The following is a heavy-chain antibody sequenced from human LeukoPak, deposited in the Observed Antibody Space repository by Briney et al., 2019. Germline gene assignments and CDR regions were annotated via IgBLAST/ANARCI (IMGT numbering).Heavy chain of an antibody. Sequence: GGPLRLSCAASGFTLSDYYMSWIRQAPGRGLEWVSHISSSGSTIYYADSVKGRFTISRDNAKNSLYLQMNSLRAEDTAVYYCARREDYNWFDPWGQGTLVTVSS. V-gene: IGHV3-11*01. CDR2: ISSSGSTI. J-gene: IGHJ5*02. CDR1: GFTLSDYY. D-gene: IGHD1-26*01. CDR3: ARREDYNWFDP.